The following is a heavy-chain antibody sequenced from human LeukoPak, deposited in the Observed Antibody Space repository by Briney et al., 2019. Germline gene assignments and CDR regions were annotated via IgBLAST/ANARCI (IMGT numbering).Heavy chain of an antibody. CDR3: ARDRNSQGFDY. CDR1: GYTFTNYY. V-gene: IGHV1-46*01. J-gene: IGHJ4*02. Sequence: ASVKVSCKASGYTFTNYYMHWVRQAPGQGLEWMGIINPSGDSTYYAQNFQGRVTMTRDTSTSTVYMELSSLGSEDTAVYYCARDRNSQGFDYWGQGTPVTVSS. D-gene: IGHD5-18*01. CDR2: INPSGDST.